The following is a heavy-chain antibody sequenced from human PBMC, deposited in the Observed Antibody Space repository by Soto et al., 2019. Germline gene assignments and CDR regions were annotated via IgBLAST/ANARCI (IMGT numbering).Heavy chain of an antibody. J-gene: IGHJ4*02. CDR1: GCAFSSYA. V-gene: IGHV1-69*06. CDR3: ARSPYRYSSGWYLAY. D-gene: IGHD6-13*01. Sequence: GASVKVSCKASGCAFSSYAISWVRQAPGQGLEWMGGIIPIFGTANYAQKFQGRVTITADTSTSTAYMELSSLRSEDTAVYYCARSPYRYSSGWYLAYWGQGNLVPMSS. CDR2: IIPIFGTA.